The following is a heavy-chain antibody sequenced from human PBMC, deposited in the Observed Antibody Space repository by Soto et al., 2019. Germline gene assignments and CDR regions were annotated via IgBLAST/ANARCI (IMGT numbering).Heavy chain of an antibody. D-gene: IGHD1-26*01. V-gene: IGHV1-69*08. CDR2: IIPILGIA. CDR3: AREGGMGGSYIGAINWFDP. J-gene: IGHJ5*02. Sequence: QVQLVQSGAEVKKPGSSVKVSCKASGGTFSSYTISWVRQAPGQGLEWMGRIIPILGIANYAQKFQGRVTITAEKSTSTAYMEVSSLRSEDTAVYYCAREGGMGGSYIGAINWFDPWGQGTLVTVSS. CDR1: GGTFSSYT.